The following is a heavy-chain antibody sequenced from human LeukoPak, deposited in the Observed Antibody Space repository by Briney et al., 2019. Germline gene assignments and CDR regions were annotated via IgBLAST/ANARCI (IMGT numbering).Heavy chain of an antibody. CDR3: ARKIAARYYYYGMDV. Sequence: SETLSLTCTVSGGSISSSSYYWGWIRQPPGKGLEWIGEINHSGSTNYNPSLKSRVTISVDTSKNQFSLKLSSVTAADTAVYYCARKIAARYYYYGMDVWGQGTTVTVSS. D-gene: IGHD6-6*01. CDR1: GGSISSSSYY. J-gene: IGHJ6*02. V-gene: IGHV4-39*07. CDR2: INHSGST.